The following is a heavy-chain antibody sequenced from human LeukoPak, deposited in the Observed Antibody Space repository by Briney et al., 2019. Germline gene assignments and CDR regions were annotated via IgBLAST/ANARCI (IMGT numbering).Heavy chain of an antibody. V-gene: IGHV3-7*01. CDR1: GLSFGNYW. CDR3: TRDFEP. Sequence: GGSLRLSCVASGLSFGNYWMDWVRQAPGKGLEWVGNIKQDGSEKYYVDSVKGRFTISRDNAKNSLYLDMNFLRAEDTAIYYCTRDFEPWGQGTLVTVSS. D-gene: IGHD3-9*01. CDR2: IKQDGSEK. J-gene: IGHJ5*02.